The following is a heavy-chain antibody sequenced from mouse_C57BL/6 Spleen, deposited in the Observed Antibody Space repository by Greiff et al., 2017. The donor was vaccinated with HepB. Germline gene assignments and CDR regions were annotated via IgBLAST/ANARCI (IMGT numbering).Heavy chain of an antibody. Sequence: LVESGAELVRPGASVTLSCKASGYTFTDYEMHWVKQTPVHGLEWIGAIDPETGGTAYNQKFKGKAILTADKSSSTAYMELRSLTSEDSAVYYCTRGERSSWFAYWGQGTLVTVSA. CDR1: GYTFTDYE. D-gene: IGHD1-1*01. J-gene: IGHJ3*01. CDR2: IDPETGGT. CDR3: TRGERSSWFAY. V-gene: IGHV1-15*01.